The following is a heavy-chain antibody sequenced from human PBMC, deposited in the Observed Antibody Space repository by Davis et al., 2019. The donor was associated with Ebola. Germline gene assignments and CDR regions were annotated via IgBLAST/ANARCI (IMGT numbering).Heavy chain of an antibody. CDR3: ARRDSGSYGFDP. D-gene: IGHD1-26*01. Sequence: KVSCKASGYSFTTYWIGWVRQVPGKGLEWMGLIHPGDSDIRYSPSFQGQVTISADKSISTAYLQWSSLKASDTAMYYCARRDSGSYGFDPWGQGTLVTVSS. CDR2: IHPGDSDI. V-gene: IGHV5-51*01. J-gene: IGHJ5*02. CDR1: GYSFTTYW.